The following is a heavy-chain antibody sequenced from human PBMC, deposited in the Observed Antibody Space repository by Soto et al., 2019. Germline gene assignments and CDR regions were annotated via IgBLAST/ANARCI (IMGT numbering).Heavy chain of an antibody. CDR3: AKDGDSSSWTGYYFDY. D-gene: IGHD6-13*01. CDR1: GFTFISYA. J-gene: IGHJ4*02. CDR2: ISGSGSST. Sequence: GGSLRLSCASSGFTFISYAMSWVRQAPGKGLEWVSGISGSGSSTYYADSVKGRFTISRDNSKNTLYLQMNSLRGEDTAVYYCAKDGDSSSWTGYYFDYWGQGTLVTVSS. V-gene: IGHV3-23*01.